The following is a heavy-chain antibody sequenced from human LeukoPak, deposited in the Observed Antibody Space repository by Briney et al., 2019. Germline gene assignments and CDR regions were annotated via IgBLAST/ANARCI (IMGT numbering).Heavy chain of an antibody. D-gene: IGHD3-10*01. V-gene: IGHV4-4*07. CDR1: GGAISSYY. J-gene: IGHJ5*02. Sequence: PSETLSLTCTVSGGAISSYYWSWIRQPAGKGLGWIGRIYTSGSTNYNPSLQSRVTMSVDTSKNQFSLKLSSVTAADTAVYYCARDQGYYGSGIGPWGQGTLVTVSS. CDR2: IYTSGST. CDR3: ARDQGYYGSGIGP.